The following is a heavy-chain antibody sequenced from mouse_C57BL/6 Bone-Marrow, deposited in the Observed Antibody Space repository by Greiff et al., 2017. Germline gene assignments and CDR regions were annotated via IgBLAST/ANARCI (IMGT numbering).Heavy chain of an antibody. CDR2: IDPNGGGT. Sequence: QVQLLQPGAELVKPGASVKLSCKASGYTITSYWMHWVKQRPGRGLEWIGKIDPNGGGTKYTEKFKSKATLTEDQPSSTAYMQLSSVTSEDSAVYYCARGDYLWYFDVWGTGTTVTVSS. CDR1: GYTITSYW. CDR3: ARGDYLWYFDV. V-gene: IGHV1-72*01. D-gene: IGHD2-4*01. J-gene: IGHJ1*03.